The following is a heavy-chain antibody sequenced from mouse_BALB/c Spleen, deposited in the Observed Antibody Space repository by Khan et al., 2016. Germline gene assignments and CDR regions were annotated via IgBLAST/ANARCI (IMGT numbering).Heavy chain of an antibody. CDR2: INPDSSTI. Sequence: EVKLLESGGGLVQPGGSLKLSCAASGFDFSRYWMSWVRQAPGKGLEWIGEINPDSSTINYTPSLKDKFIISRDNATNTLYMQMSKVRSEDTAVYYCDRRHYYGYMNYWGQGTTLTVSS. V-gene: IGHV4-1*02. CDR1: GFDFSRYW. J-gene: IGHJ2*01. CDR3: DRRHYYGYMNY. D-gene: IGHD1-2*01.